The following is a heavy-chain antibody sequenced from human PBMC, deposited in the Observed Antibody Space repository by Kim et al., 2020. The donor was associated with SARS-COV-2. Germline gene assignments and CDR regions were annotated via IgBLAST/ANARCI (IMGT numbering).Heavy chain of an antibody. Sequence: RIAYADSVKGRFTVSRDKDKDTLYLQMDSLRIEDTAFYYCTRDLVTGGADYWGQGTLVTVSS. CDR2: RI. CDR3: TRDLVTGGADY. J-gene: IGHJ4*02. D-gene: IGHD6-6*01. V-gene: IGHV3-9*01.